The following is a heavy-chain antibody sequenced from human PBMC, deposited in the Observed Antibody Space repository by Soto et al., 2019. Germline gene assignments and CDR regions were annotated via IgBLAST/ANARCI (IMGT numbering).Heavy chain of an antibody. J-gene: IGHJ4*02. V-gene: IGHV1-18*01. CDR1: GYAFTTYG. Sequence: QVHLVQSGAEVKKPGASVKVSCKGSGYAFTTYGITWVRQAPGQGLEWMGWISAHNGNTNYAQKLPGRVTVTRDTSTSTAYVELRSLRSDDTAVYYCARGRYGDYWGQGALVTVSS. CDR3: ARGRYGDY. D-gene: IGHD1-1*01. CDR2: ISAHNGNT.